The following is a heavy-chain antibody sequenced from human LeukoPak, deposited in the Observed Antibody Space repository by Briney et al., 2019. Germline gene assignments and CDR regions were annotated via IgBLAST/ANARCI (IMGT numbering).Heavy chain of an antibody. CDR2: ISYDGSNK. D-gene: IGHD3-22*01. CDR1: GFTFSSYA. J-gene: IGHJ3*02. CDR3: ARDRYDSNAFDI. Sequence: PGGSLRLSCAASGFTFSSYAMHWVSQAPGKGLEWVAVISYDGSNKYYADSVKGRFTISRDNSKNTLYLQMDSLRAEDTAVYYCARDRYDSNAFDIWGQGTMVTVSS. V-gene: IGHV3-30-3*01.